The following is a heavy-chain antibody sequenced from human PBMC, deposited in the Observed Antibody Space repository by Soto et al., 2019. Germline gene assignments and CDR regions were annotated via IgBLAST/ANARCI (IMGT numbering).Heavy chain of an antibody. J-gene: IGHJ4*02. D-gene: IGHD2-15*01. CDR2: MSPGGRET. CDR1: GFTVSSNY. CDR3: ALDKIPAAPDYFYH. Sequence: GGSLRLSCVASGFTVSSNYMSWVRQAPGRGLEWLAVMSPGGRETYYTNSVRGRFTISRDNSKNTVYLEMNNVRPEDTAVYYCALDKIPAAPDYFYHWGQGTLVTVSS. V-gene: IGHV3-53*05.